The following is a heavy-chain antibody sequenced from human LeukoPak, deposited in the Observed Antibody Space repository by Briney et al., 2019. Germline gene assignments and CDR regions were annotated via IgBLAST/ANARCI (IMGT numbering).Heavy chain of an antibody. D-gene: IGHD4-23*01. CDR2: ISHSGNT. CDR1: GYSIGSGYY. V-gene: IGHV4-38-2*02. CDR3: ATEDGGTHTTDY. Sequence: PSETLSLTCTVSGYSIGSGYYWAWIRPSPEKGLEWIGSISHSGNTYYTPSLRSRVLISADTSRNKFSLELRSVTAADTALYFCATEDGGTHTTDYWGQGILVSVSS. J-gene: IGHJ4*02.